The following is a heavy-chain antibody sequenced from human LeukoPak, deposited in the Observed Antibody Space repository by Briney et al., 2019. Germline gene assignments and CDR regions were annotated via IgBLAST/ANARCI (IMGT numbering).Heavy chain of an antibody. V-gene: IGHV6-1*01. D-gene: IGHD6-19*01. J-gene: IGHJ4*02. Sequence: SQTLSLTCAISGDSVSINSAAWNWIRQSPSRGLEWLGRTYQRSKWYNDYAVSVKSRITINPDISKNQFSLQLNSVAPEDTAVYYCARSPSPYSSGWYFDYWGQGTLVTVSS. CDR2: TYQRSKWYN. CDR3: ARSPSPYSSGWYFDY. CDR1: GDSVSINSAA.